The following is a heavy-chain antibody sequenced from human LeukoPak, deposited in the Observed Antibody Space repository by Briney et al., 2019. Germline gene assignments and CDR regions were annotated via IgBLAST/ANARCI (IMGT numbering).Heavy chain of an antibody. V-gene: IGHV1-2*02. D-gene: IGHD5-18*01. CDR3: ARSVDTAMVTGWFDP. CDR1: GYTFTGYY. J-gene: IGHJ5*02. Sequence: EASVKVSCKSSGYTFTGYYMHWVRQAPGQGLEWMGWINPNSGGTNYAQKFQGRVTMTRDTSISTAYMELSRLRSDDTAVYYCARSVDTAMVTGWFDPWGQGTLVTVSS. CDR2: INPNSGGT.